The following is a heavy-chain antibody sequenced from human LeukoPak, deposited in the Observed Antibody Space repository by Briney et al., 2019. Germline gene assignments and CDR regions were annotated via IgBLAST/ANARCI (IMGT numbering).Heavy chain of an antibody. J-gene: IGHJ4*02. V-gene: IGHV4-59*12. CDR1: GGSMNRNY. CDR2: IHYSGST. CDR3: ARDHGSGWTWAYDY. D-gene: IGHD6-19*01. Sequence: NASETLSLTCNVSGGSMNRNYWSWIRQPPGKGLEWIGYIHYSGSTNYNPSLKSRVTISVDTSKNQFSLKLSSVTAADTAVYYCARDHGSGWTWAYDYWGQGTLVTVSS.